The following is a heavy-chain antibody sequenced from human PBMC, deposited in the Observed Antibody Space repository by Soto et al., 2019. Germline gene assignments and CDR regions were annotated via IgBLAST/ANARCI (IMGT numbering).Heavy chain of an antibody. Sequence: SETLSLTCTVSGGSISSSSYYWGWNRQPPGKGLEWIGYIYYSGSTNYNPSLKSRVTISVDTSKNQFSLKLSSVTASDTAVYYAARGHHTEYSSFDCWQQRTLVIVSS. V-gene: IGHV4-61*05. CDR1: GGSISSSSYY. CDR3: ARGHHTEYSSFDC. CDR2: IYYSGST. D-gene: IGHD6-6*01. J-gene: IGHJ4*02.